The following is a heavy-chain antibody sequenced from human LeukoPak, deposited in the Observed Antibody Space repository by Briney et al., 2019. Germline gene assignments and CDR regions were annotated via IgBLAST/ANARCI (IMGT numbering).Heavy chain of an antibody. V-gene: IGHV3-21*01. D-gene: IGHD1-26*01. CDR2: ISSSSTYI. CDR3: ARVLSGCETTRCELDY. CDR1: GFAFSTYG. J-gene: IGHJ4*02. Sequence: GGSLRLSCAASGFAFSTYGMNWVRQAPGKGLEWVSSISSSSTYIYYADSVKGRVTISRDNAKNSLYLQMNSLRAEDTAVYYCARVLSGCETTRCELDYWGQGTLVTVSS.